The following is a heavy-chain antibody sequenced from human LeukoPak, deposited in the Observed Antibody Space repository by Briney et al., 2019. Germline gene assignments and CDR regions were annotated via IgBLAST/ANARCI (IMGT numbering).Heavy chain of an antibody. Sequence: PSETLSLTCTVSGGSLSSYYWSWIRQPPGKGLEWIGYIYYSGSTNYNPSLKSRATISVDTSKNQFSLKLSSVTAADTAVYYCARALSSGWSGVGYWGQGTLVTVSS. CDR2: IYYSGST. CDR3: ARALSSGWSGVGY. D-gene: IGHD6-19*01. J-gene: IGHJ4*02. V-gene: IGHV4-59*08. CDR1: GGSLSSYY.